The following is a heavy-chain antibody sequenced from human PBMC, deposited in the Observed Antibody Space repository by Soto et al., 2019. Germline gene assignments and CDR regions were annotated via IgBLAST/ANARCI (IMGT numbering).Heavy chain of an antibody. J-gene: IGHJ6*02. CDR2: INPSGGST. CDR1: GYTFTSYY. CDR3: ARDRGLVVVTAIRNYYYGMDV. Sequence: ASVKVSCKASGYTFTSYYMHWVRQAPGQGLEWMGIINPSGGSTSYAQKFQGRVTMTRDTSTSTVYMELSSLRSEDTDVYYCARDRGLVVVTAIRNYYYGMDVWGQGTTVTVSS. D-gene: IGHD2-21*02. V-gene: IGHV1-46*01.